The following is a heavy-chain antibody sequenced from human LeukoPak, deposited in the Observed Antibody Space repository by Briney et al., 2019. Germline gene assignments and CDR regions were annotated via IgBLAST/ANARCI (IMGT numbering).Heavy chain of an antibody. CDR1: GYTFTSYD. CDR2: MNPNSGNT. D-gene: IGHD3-10*01. V-gene: IGHV1-8*03. J-gene: IGHJ4*02. CDR3: ASYPMVRGVQNAGEDY. Sequence: ASVKVSCKASGYTFTSYDINWVRQATGQGLEWMGWMNPNSGNTGYAQKFQGRVTITRNTSISTAYMELSSLRSEDTAVYYCASYPMVRGVQNAGEDYWGQGTLVTVSS.